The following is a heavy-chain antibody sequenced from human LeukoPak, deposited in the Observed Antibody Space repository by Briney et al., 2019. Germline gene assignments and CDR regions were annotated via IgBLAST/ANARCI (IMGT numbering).Heavy chain of an antibody. CDR2: ISSSSSTI. CDR3: ARGQSPDY. CDR1: GFTFSSYD. V-gene: IGHV3-48*04. Sequence: PGGSLRLSCAASGFTFSSYDMNWVRQVPGKGLEWVSYISSSSSTIYYADSVRGRFTISRDNAKNSLYLQMNSLRAEDTAVYYCARGQSPDYWGQGTLVTVSS. J-gene: IGHJ4*02.